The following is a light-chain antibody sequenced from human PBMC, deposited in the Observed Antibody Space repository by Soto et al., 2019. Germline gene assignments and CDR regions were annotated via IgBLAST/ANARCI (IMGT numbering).Light chain of an antibody. J-gene: IGKJ4*01. CDR1: QSISSY. Sequence: DIQMTQSPSYLSASVGDRVTITCRASQSISSYLNWYQQKPGKAPKLLIYAAFTLQSGVPSRFRGSGSGTDFNLTISSLQPEDFVSYYCQQGYRTPRTFGGGTQVEIK. CDR2: AAF. CDR3: QQGYRTPRT. V-gene: IGKV1-39*01.